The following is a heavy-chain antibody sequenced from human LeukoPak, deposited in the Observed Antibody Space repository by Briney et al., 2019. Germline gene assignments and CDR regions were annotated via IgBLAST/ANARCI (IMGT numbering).Heavy chain of an antibody. CDR3: AKDIGLYGSGSYFDY. J-gene: IGHJ4*02. V-gene: IGHV3-9*01. Sequence: GRSLRLSCAASGFTFDDYAMHWVRQAPGKGLEWVSGISWNSGSIGYADSVKGRFTISRDNAKNSLYLQMNSLRAEDTALYYCAKDIGLYGSGSYFDYWGQGTLVTVSS. CDR2: ISWNSGSI. CDR1: GFTFDDYA. D-gene: IGHD3-10*01.